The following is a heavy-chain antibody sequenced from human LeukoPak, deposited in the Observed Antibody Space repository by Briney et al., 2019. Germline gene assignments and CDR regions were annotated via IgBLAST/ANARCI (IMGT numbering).Heavy chain of an antibody. D-gene: IGHD5-12*01. J-gene: IGHJ5*02. CDR1: GYTFTRYY. V-gene: IGHV1-2*02. Sequence: ASVKVSCKASGYTFTRYYMHWERQAPGQGLEWMGWINPNSGGTNYAQKFQGRVTMTRDTSISTAYMELSRLRSDDTAVYYCAKSGYGYNWFDPWGQGTLVTVSS. CDR3: AKSGYGYNWFDP. CDR2: INPNSGGT.